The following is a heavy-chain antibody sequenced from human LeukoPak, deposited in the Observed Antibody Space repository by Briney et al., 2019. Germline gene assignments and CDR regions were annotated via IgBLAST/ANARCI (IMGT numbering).Heavy chain of an antibody. CDR1: GFTFSSYW. CDR3: ATTTRSRSWDY. J-gene: IGHJ4*02. CDR2: IKEDGNEK. D-gene: IGHD2-2*01. V-gene: IGHV3-7*01. Sequence: GGSLRLSCAASGFTFSSYWMSWVRQAPGKGLEWVANIKEDGNEKYCVDSVKGRFTISRDNAKNSLDLQMNSLRAEDTAVYYCATTTRSRSWDYWGQGTLVTVSS.